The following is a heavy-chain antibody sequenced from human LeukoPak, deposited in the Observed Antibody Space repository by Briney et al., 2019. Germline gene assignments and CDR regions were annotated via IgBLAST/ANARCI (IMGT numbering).Heavy chain of an antibody. J-gene: IGHJ1*01. CDR2: IYYSGST. D-gene: IGHD3-22*01. CDR1: GGSISSYY. CDR3: ARGTASDYYYDSSGYPRAEYFKH. Sequence: SETLSLTCTVSGGSISSYYWSWIRQPPGKGLEWIGYIYYSGSTNYNPSLKSRVTISVDKSKNQFSLKLSSVTAADTAVYYCARGTASDYYYDSSGYPRAEYFKHWGQGALVTVSS. V-gene: IGHV4-59*12.